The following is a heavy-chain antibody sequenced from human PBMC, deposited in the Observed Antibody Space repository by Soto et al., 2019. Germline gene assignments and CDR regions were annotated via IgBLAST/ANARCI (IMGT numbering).Heavy chain of an antibody. V-gene: IGHV3-9*01. Sequence: EVQLEESGGGLVQPGRSLRLSCAASGLNFENYAMHWVRQVPGKGLEWVSGINWNSGNIVYADSVKGRFTISRDNTKNSLYLQMNSLRAEDTALYYCAKGDYGDWYFDLWGRGTLATVSS. D-gene: IGHD4-17*01. CDR2: INWNSGNI. CDR1: GLNFENYA. CDR3: AKGDYGDWYFDL. J-gene: IGHJ2*01.